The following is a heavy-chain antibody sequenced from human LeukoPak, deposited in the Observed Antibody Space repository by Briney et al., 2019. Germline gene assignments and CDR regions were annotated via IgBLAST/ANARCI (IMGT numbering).Heavy chain of an antibody. Sequence: ASVKVSCKASRCTFTSYGISWVRQAPGQGLEWMGWISAYNGNTNYAQKLQGRVTMTTDTSTSTAYMELRSLRSDDMAVYYCARAPLWFGELYAFDIWGQGTMATVSS. D-gene: IGHD3-10*01. CDR3: ARAPLWFGELYAFDI. CDR2: ISAYNGNT. V-gene: IGHV1-18*03. J-gene: IGHJ3*02. CDR1: RCTFTSYG.